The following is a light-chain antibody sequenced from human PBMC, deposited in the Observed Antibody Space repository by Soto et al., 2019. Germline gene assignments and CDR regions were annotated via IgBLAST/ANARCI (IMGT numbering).Light chain of an antibody. CDR2: GAT. CDR1: QNVGNS. V-gene: IGKV3-15*01. CDR3: QHYNNWPPYT. Sequence: ETVMTQSPATLSVSPGERATLSCRASQNVGNSLAWYQQKPGQAPRLLIYGATTRATGIPARFSGSGSGTDFTLTISSLQSEDFAVYYCQHYNNWPPYTFGQGTKVEIK. J-gene: IGKJ2*01.